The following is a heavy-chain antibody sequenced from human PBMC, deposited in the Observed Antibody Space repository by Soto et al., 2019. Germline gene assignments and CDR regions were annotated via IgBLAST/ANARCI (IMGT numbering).Heavy chain of an antibody. CDR2: IYHSGTT. J-gene: IGHJ4*02. V-gene: IGHV4-38-2*02. CDR1: GYSISNGYY. Sequence: SETLSLTCTVSGYSISNGYYWGWIRQSPEKGLEWIGTIYHSGTTYYNPSLKSRVIMSIDTSKNQFSLNLKSVTAADTAVYYCVRDRYRYGSEADKWGPRTLVTVSS. CDR3: VRDRYRYGSEADK. D-gene: IGHD3-16*02.